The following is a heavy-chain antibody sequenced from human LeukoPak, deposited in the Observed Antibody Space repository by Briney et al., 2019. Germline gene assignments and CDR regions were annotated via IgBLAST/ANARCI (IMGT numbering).Heavy chain of an antibody. CDR1: RYTFTNYD. J-gene: IGHJ4*02. Sequence: ASVKVSCKASRYTFTNYDINWVLQATGQGLEWMGLINPTGGRTGYAQKFQDRVTITRDRSMSTAYMELSSLRSEDTAMYYCASGGSYDNFDYWGQGTLVTVSS. CDR2: INPTGGRT. V-gene: IGHV1-8*01. D-gene: IGHD1-26*01. CDR3: ASGGSYDNFDY.